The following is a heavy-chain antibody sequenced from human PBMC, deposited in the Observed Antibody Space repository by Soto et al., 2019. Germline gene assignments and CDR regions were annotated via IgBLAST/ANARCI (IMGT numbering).Heavy chain of an antibody. J-gene: IGHJ5*02. V-gene: IGHV4-59*08. CDR3: ARHVVQGGYANSFDP. D-gene: IGHD5-12*01. CDR1: GGSISTYY. CDR2: IYYSGSS. Sequence: QVQLQESGPGLVKPSETLSLTCTVSGGSISTYYWSWIRQPPGKGLEWSGYIYYSGSSNYSPSLKSRVTISVDTSKNQFSLRLSSVTAADTAVYYCARHVVQGGYANSFDPWGQGTLVTVSS.